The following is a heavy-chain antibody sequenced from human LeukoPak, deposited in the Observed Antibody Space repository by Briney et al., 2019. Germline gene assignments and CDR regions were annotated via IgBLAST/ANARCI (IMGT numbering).Heavy chain of an antibody. CDR2: IKQDGSEK. J-gene: IGHJ4*02. V-gene: IGHV3-7*01. CDR3: ARDIWYSTVTNDY. D-gene: IGHD4-17*01. CDR1: GFTSSSYW. Sequence: GGSLRLSCAASGFTSSSYWMSWVRQAPGKGLEWVANIKQDGSEKYYVDSVKGRFTISRDNAKNSLYLQMNSLRAEDTAVYYCARDIWYSTVTNDYWGQGTLVTVSS.